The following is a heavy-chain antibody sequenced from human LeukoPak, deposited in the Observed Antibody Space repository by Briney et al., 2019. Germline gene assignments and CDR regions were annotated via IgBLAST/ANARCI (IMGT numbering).Heavy chain of an antibody. Sequence: GGALRLSCAASGFTFSSDLMSWVRQAPGKGLEWVANIKQDGSEKYYVDSVKGRFTISRDNAKNSLYLQMNSLRAEDTAVYYCARDGDTAMALDYWGQGTLVTVSS. CDR3: ARDGDTAMALDY. CDR1: GFTFSSDL. J-gene: IGHJ4*02. CDR2: IKQDGSEK. D-gene: IGHD5-18*01. V-gene: IGHV3-7*01.